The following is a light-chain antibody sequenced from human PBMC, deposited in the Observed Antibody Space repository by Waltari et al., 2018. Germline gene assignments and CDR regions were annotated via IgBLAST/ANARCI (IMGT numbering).Light chain of an antibody. CDR3: SSYADIITV. CDR1: SSAVGNYTS. J-gene: IGLJ3*02. CDR2: DVS. Sequence: QSALTQPAPASGSPGQSITISCTGTSSAVGNYTSRSWYQQHPGKAPKLMIYDVSQRPSGVSDRFSGSKSDNTASLTISGLQTEDEGDYYCSSYADIITVFGGGTRLTVL. V-gene: IGLV2-14*03.